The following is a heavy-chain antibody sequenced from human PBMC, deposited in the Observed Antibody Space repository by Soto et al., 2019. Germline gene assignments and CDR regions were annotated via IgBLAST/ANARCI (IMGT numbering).Heavy chain of an antibody. CDR2: IYYSGST. CDR3: ARDRATVTTGYYFDY. V-gene: IGHV4-31*03. D-gene: IGHD4-17*01. J-gene: IGHJ4*02. CDR1: GGSISSGGYY. Sequence: QVQLQESGPGLVKPSQTLSLTCTVSGGSISSGGYYWSWIRQHPGKGLEWIGYIYYSGSTYYNPSLKSRVTISVDTSKNQFSLKLSSVTAADTAMYYCARDRATVTTGYYFDYWGQGTLVTVSS.